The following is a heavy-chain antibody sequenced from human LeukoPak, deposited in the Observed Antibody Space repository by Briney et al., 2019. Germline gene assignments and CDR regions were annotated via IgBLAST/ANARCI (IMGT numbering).Heavy chain of an antibody. J-gene: IGHJ4*02. V-gene: IGHV4-59*02. D-gene: IGHD3-9*01. Sequence: PSETLSLTCTVSGDSVSNYYWSWIRQPPGKRLEWIGCIYYSESATYNPSLKSRVTISLDTSKNQFFLKLSSVTAADTAVYYCARKRSFALWGQGTLVTVSS. CDR2: IYYSESA. CDR1: GDSVSNYY. CDR3: ARKRSFAL.